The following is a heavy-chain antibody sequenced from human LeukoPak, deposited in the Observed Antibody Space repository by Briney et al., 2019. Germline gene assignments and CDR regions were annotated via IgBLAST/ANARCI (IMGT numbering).Heavy chain of an antibody. V-gene: IGHV4-39*07. CDR3: ARLYYYGSGSFRAFDI. J-gene: IGHJ3*02. CDR1: GGSISSSSYY. CDR2: IYYSGST. D-gene: IGHD3-10*01. Sequence: PSETLSLTCTVSGGSISSSSYYWGWIRQPPGKGLEWIGTIYYSGSTYYNPSLKSRVTISVDTSKNQFSLKLSSVTAADTAVYYCARLYYYGSGSFRAFDIWGQGTMVTVSS.